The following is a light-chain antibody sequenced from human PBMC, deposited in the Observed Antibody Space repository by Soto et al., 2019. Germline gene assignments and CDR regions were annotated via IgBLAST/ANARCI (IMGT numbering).Light chain of an antibody. J-gene: IGLJ1*01. Sequence: QSVLTQPASVSGSPGQSITISCTGTSSDVGSYNLVSWYQQHPGKAPKLMIYEGSKRPSGVSNRFSGSKSGNTASLTISGLQAEDEADYSCCSYAGSSTFYVFGTGTKATVL. CDR2: EGS. V-gene: IGLV2-23*03. CDR1: SSDVGSYNL. CDR3: CSYAGSSTFYV.